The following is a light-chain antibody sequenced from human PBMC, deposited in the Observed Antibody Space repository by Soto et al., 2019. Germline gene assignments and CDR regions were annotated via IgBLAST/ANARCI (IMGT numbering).Light chain of an antibody. J-gene: IGLJ2*01. Sequence: QSVLTQPPSVSAAPGQTVTLSCSGSISNIGNHYVSWYQHFPGSDPKLLIYDNYNRPSGIPDRFSGSKSGTSATLRITGLQTGDEADYYCGTWDTSLSAAVFGGGTKLTVL. V-gene: IGLV1-51*01. CDR1: ISNIGNHY. CDR3: GTWDTSLSAAV. CDR2: DNY.